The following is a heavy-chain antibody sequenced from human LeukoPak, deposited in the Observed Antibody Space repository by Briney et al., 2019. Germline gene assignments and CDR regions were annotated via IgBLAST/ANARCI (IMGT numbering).Heavy chain of an antibody. V-gene: IGHV1-69*05. CDR3: ARFDPARIWSGYYNGSDAFDI. J-gene: IGHJ3*02. CDR2: IIPIFGTA. CDR1: GGTFSSYA. D-gene: IGHD3-3*01. Sequence: SVKVSCKASGGTFSSYAISWVRQAPGQGLEWMGGIIPIFGTANYAQKFQGRVTMTRNTSISTAYMELSSLRSEGTAVYYCARFDPARIWSGYYNGSDAFDIWGQGTMVTVSS.